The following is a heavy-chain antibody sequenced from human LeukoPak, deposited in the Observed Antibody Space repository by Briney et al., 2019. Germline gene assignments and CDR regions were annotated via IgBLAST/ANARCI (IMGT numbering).Heavy chain of an antibody. Sequence: SETLSLTCTVSGGSISSSSYYWGWIRQPPGKGLEWIGSIYYSGSTYYNPSLKSRVTISVDTSKNQFSLKLSSVTAADTAVYYCARGRRPQKDFWSGYLNSPKYYFDYWGQGTLVTVSS. J-gene: IGHJ4*02. CDR2: IYYSGST. CDR3: ARGRRPQKDFWSGYLNSPKYYFDY. CDR1: GGSISSSSYY. D-gene: IGHD3-3*01. V-gene: IGHV4-39*01.